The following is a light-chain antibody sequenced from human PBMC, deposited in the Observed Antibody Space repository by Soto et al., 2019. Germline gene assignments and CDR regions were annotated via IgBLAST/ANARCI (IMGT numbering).Light chain of an antibody. V-gene: IGKV3-20*01. CDR2: GAS. CDR3: QQYGSSPSIT. CDR1: QSVSSSY. Sequence: ELVLTQSPGTLSLSPGDIATLYCRASQSVSSSYLAWYQQKPGQAPRLLIYGASSRATGIPDRFSGSGSGTDFTLTISRLEPEDFAVYYCQQYGSSPSITFGQGTRLEIK. J-gene: IGKJ5*01.